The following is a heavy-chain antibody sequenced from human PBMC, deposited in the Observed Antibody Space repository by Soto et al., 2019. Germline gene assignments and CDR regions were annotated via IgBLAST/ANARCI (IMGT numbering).Heavy chain of an antibody. Sequence: GGSLRLSCAASGFTFSSYSMNWVRQAPGKGLEWVSSISSSSSYIYYADSVKGRFTISRDNAKNSLYLQMNSLRAEDTAVYYCARDMDGGGPVWYYGSGSYYPYFDFWAQGNLVTVSS. CDR3: ARDMDGGGPVWYYGSGSYYPYFDF. V-gene: IGHV3-21*01. J-gene: IGHJ4*02. CDR1: GFTFSSYS. CDR2: ISSSSSYI. D-gene: IGHD3-10*01.